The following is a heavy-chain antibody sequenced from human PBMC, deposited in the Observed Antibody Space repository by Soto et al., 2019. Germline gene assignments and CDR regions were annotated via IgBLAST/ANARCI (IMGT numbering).Heavy chain of an antibody. V-gene: IGHV4-39*01. Sequence: SETLSLTCTVSGGSIISSSYYWVWIRQPPGKGLEWIGSIYYSGSTYYNPSLKSRVTISVDTSKNQFSLKLSSVTAADTAVYYCARHGHILTGYSYFDYWGQGTLVTVSS. CDR1: GGSIISSSYY. D-gene: IGHD3-9*01. CDR2: IYYSGST. CDR3: ARHGHILTGYSYFDY. J-gene: IGHJ4*02.